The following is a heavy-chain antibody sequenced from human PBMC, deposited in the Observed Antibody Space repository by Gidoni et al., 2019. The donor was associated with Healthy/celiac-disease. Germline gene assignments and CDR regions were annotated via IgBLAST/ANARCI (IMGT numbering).Heavy chain of an antibody. CDR3: ARDRGGGTILEWLARPDAFDI. J-gene: IGHJ3*02. D-gene: IGHD3-3*01. Sequence: NTSIKSRVTISVDTSKNQFSLKLSSVTAADTAVYYCARDRGGGTILEWLARPDAFDIWGQGTMVTVSS. V-gene: IGHV4-31*02.